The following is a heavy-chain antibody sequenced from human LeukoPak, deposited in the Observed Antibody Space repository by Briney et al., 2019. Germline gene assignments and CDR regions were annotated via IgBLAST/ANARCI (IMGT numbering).Heavy chain of an antibody. D-gene: IGHD3-16*02. CDR2: IAAYNGLT. J-gene: IGHJ4*02. CDR1: GYTFTGYG. CDR3: ARSYGLEADY. Sequence: ASVMVSYKASGYTFTGYGIAWVRQAPGQGLELVGWIAAYNGLTNYAQNLQGRLSLTTDTSITTAYVELRNLTSDDTAIYFCARSYGLEADYWGRGTLVTVSS. V-gene: IGHV1-18*01.